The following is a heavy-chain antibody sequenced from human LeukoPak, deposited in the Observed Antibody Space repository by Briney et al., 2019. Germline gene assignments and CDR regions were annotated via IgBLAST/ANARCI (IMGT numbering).Heavy chain of an antibody. Sequence: PSETLSLTCAVYGGSFSVYYWSWIRQPPGKGLEWIGEINHSGSTNYNPSLKSRVTISVDTSKNQFSLKLSSVTAADTAVYYCARLGRLTGKALDYWGQGTLVTVSS. CDR3: ARLGRLTGKALDY. J-gene: IGHJ4*02. D-gene: IGHD7-27*01. CDR2: INHSGST. V-gene: IGHV4-34*01. CDR1: GGSFSVYY.